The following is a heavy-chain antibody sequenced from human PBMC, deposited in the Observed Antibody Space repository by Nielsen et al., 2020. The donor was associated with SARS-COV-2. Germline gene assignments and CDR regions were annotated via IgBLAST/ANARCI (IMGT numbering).Heavy chain of an antibody. D-gene: IGHD4-17*01. J-gene: IGHJ6*02. CDR1: GFTFDDYA. CDR3: AKDMLWGHYGVDYYYGMDV. CDR2: ISWNSGSI. V-gene: IGHV3-9*01. Sequence: GGSLRLSCAASGFTFDDYAMHWVRQAPGKGLEWVSGISWNSGSIGYADSVKGRFTISRDNAKNSLYLQMNSLRAEDTALYYCAKDMLWGHYGVDYYYGMDVWGQGTTVTVSS.